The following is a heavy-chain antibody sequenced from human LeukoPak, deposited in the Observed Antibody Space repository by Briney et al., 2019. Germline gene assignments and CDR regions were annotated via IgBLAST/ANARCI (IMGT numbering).Heavy chain of an antibody. CDR1: GFTFSNYG. Sequence: GGSLRLSCAASGFTFSNYGMHWVRQAPDKGLEWVAFVRSDGGIKHYADSVKGRFTISRDNSRTTVYLQMNSLRAEDTAVYHCAKDLPAAYFDYWGQGTLVTVSS. D-gene: IGHD2-2*01. CDR2: VRSDGGIK. J-gene: IGHJ4*02. CDR3: AKDLPAAYFDY. V-gene: IGHV3-30*02.